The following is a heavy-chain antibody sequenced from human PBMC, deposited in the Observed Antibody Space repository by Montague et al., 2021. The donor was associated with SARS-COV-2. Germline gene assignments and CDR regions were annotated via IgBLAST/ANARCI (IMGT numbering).Heavy chain of an antibody. D-gene: IGHD4-17*01. CDR1: GDYISAGGYY. V-gene: IGHV4-39*01. CDR2: IYYSGRT. J-gene: IGHJ5*02. Sequence: SETLSLTCTVSGDYISAGGYYWSWTRQHPEKGLEWIGNIYYSGRTSYNPSLESRVTISVDTSKNQFSLKLSSVTAADTAVYYCAADYGERDWFDPWGQGTLVTVSS. CDR3: AADYGERDWFDP.